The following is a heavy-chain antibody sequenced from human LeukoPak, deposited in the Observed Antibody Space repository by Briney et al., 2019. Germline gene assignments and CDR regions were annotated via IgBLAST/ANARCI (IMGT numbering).Heavy chain of an antibody. CDR3: ARHRRDYDILTGPVYYYYYYYMDV. D-gene: IGHD3-9*01. V-gene: IGHV4-4*09. CDR1: GGSISSYY. CDR2: IYTSGST. Sequence: SETLSLTCTVSGGSISSYYWSWIRQPPGKGLEWIGYIYTSGSTNYNPSLKSRVTISVDTSKNQFSQKLSSVTAADTAVYYCARHRRDYDILTGPVYYYYYYYMDVWGKGTTVTVSS. J-gene: IGHJ6*03.